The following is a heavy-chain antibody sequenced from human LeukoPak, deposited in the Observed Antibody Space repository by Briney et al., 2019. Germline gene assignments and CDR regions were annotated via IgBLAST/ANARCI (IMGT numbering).Heavy chain of an antibody. CDR2: IYTSGT. CDR3: ARDAQRGFDYSNSLKY. V-gene: IGHV4-4*07. D-gene: IGHD4-11*01. CDR1: GGSISSYY. Sequence: SETLSLTCTISGGSISSYYWNWIRQPAGKGLEWIGRIYTSGTIYNPSLKSRVAILLDRSKNQFSLRLSSVTAADTAVYYCARDAQRGFDYSNSLKYWGHGTLVTVSS. J-gene: IGHJ4*01.